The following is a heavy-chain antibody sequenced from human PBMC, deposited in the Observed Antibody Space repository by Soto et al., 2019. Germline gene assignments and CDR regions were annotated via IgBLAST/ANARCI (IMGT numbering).Heavy chain of an antibody. V-gene: IGHV3-23*01. CDR3: AKGGATYGLLTHDY. D-gene: IGHD3-9*01. CDR1: GFTFSNFA. Sequence: LRLSCVVSGFTFSNFAMSWVRQAPGKGLEWVSTLTGSSGVTYYADSVKGRFAISRDKSRNTLSLQMNSLTAEDTAVYYCAKGGATYGLLTHDYWGQGTRVTVSS. CDR2: LTGSSGVT. J-gene: IGHJ4*02.